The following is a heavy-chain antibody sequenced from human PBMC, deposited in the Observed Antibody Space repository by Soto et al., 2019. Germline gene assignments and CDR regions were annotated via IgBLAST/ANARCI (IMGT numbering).Heavy chain of an antibody. CDR3: SLGGVAAPSPVGWFDP. J-gene: IGHJ5*02. D-gene: IGHD2-15*01. CDR2: ISAYNGNT. Sequence: ASVKVSCKASGYTFTSYGISWVRQAPGQGLEWMGWISAYNGNTNYAQKLQGRVTMTTDTSTSTAYMELRSLRSDDTAVYYCSLGGVAAPSPVGWFDPWGQGTLVTVSS. CDR1: GYTFTSYG. V-gene: IGHV1-18*01.